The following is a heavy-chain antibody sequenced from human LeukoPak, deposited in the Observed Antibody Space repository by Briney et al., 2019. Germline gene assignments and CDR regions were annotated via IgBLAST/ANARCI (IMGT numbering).Heavy chain of an antibody. Sequence: GASVKVSCKASGGTFSSYTISWMRQAPGQGLEWMGRIIPILGIANYAQKFQGRVTITADKSTSTAYMELSSLRSEDTAVYYCARVMGGYGDYDYYYGMDVWGQGTTVTVSS. CDR2: IIPILGIA. CDR1: GGTFSSYT. CDR3: ARVMGGYGDYDYYYGMDV. V-gene: IGHV1-69*02. D-gene: IGHD4-17*01. J-gene: IGHJ6*02.